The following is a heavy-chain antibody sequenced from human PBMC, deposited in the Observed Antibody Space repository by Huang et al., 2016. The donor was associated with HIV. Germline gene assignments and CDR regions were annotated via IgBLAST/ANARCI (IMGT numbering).Heavy chain of an antibody. CDR3: ARGGGSRYYMDV. J-gene: IGHJ6*03. CDR2: IYPGYSDS. CDR1: GYSFRSYW. D-gene: IGHD3-10*01. V-gene: IGHV5-51*03. Sequence: EVQLVQSGAEVKKPGESLRISCKGSGYSFRSYWIGWVRQMPGKGLEWMGIIYPGYSDSRYSPAFQGLVRISADKANSTAYLEWSSLKASDTAMYYCARGGGSRYYMDVWGKGTPVTVSS.